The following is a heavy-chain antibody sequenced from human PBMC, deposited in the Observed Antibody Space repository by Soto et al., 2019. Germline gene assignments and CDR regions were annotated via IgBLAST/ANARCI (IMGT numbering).Heavy chain of an antibody. V-gene: IGHV1-18*04. Sequence: ASVKVSCKASGYTFTSYGIGWVRQAPGQGLEWMGWISAYNGNTNYAQKLQGRVTMTTDTSTSTAYMELRSLRSDDTAVYYCARAWDIGHGLGYANYYYYGMDVWGQGTTVTVSS. D-gene: IGHD2-15*01. CDR1: GYTFTSYG. J-gene: IGHJ6*02. CDR3: ARAWDIGHGLGYANYYYYGMDV. CDR2: ISAYNGNT.